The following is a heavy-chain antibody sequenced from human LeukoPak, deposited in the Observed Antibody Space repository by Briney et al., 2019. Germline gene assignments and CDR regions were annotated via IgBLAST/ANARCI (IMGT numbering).Heavy chain of an antibody. V-gene: IGHV3-20*01. CDR3: AKARGLIGGAFDI. J-gene: IGHJ3*02. CDR2: INWNGGST. Sequence: GGSLRLSCAASGFTFDHYGMSWVRQAPGKGLEWVSGINWNGGSTGYADSVKGRFTISRDNSKNSLYLQMNSLRIEDTALYHCAKARGLIGGAFDIWGQGTMVTVSS. D-gene: IGHD3-22*01. CDR1: GFTFDHYG.